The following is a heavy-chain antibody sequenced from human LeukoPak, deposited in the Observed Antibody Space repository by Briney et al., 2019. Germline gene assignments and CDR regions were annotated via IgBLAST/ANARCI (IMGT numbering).Heavy chain of an antibody. Sequence: GGSLRLSCAASGFTFSNYWMSWVRQAPGKGLEWVANIKQDGSETYYVESVRGRFTISRDNAKNSLYLQMTNLRVEATAVYYCARELGAGSPGGYWGQGTLVTVSS. D-gene: IGHD2-15*01. J-gene: IGHJ4*02. CDR3: ARELGAGSPGGY. CDR1: GFTFSNYW. V-gene: IGHV3-7*01. CDR2: IKQDGSET.